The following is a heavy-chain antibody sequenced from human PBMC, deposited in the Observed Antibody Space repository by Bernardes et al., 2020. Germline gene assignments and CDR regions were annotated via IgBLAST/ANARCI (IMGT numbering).Heavy chain of an antibody. CDR1: GGTFSSYA. V-gene: IGHV1-69*06. Sequence: SVKVSCKASGGTFSSYAISWVRQAPGQGLEWMGGIIPIFGTANYAQKFQGRVTITADKSTSTAYMELSSLRSEDTAVYYCARDSYYDFWSGPTEGFDPWGQGTLVTVSS. D-gene: IGHD3-3*01. J-gene: IGHJ5*02. CDR2: IIPIFGTA. CDR3: ARDSYYDFWSGPTEGFDP.